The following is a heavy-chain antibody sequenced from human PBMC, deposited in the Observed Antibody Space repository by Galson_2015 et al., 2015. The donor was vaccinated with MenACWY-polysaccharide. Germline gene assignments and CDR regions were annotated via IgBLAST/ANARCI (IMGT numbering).Heavy chain of an antibody. CDR1: GDSVSSNSAA. J-gene: IGHJ5*02. CDR2: TYYRSKWYN. Sequence: CAISGDSVSSNSAAWNWIRQSPSRGVEWLGRTYYRSKWYNDYAVSVKSRITINPDTSKNQFSLQLNSVTPEDTAVYYCARFQAAAGTQGWFDAWGQGTLVTVSS. V-gene: IGHV6-1*01. D-gene: IGHD6-13*01. CDR3: ARFQAAAGTQGWFDA.